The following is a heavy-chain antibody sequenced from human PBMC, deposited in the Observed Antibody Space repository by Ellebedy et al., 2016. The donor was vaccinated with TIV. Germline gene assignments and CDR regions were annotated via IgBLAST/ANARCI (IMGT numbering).Heavy chain of an antibody. D-gene: IGHD6-19*01. CDR3: AEGRSGWYYFDY. J-gene: IGHJ4*02. V-gene: IGHV4-34*01. Sequence: SETLSLTCAVYGGSFSGYYWSWVRQPPGKGLEWIGEVNQSGRTNYHPSLKSRVNISVDTSKNQFSLRLSSVTAADTAVYYCAEGRSGWYYFDYWGQGTPVTVSS. CDR1: GGSFSGYY. CDR2: VNQSGRT.